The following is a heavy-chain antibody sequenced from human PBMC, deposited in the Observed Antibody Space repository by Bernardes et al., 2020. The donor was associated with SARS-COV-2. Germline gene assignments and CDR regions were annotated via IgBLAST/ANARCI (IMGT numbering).Heavy chain of an antibody. CDR3: AKELEYQLLSPNYFDY. J-gene: IGHJ4*02. CDR1: GFTFSSYA. V-gene: IGHV3-23*01. Sequence: GGSLRLSCAASGFTFSSYAMSWVRQAPGKGLEWVSAISGSGGSTYYADSVKGRFTISRDNSKNTLYLQMNSLRAEDTAVYYCAKELEYQLLSPNYFDYWGQGTLVTVSS. CDR2: ISGSGGST. D-gene: IGHD2-2*01.